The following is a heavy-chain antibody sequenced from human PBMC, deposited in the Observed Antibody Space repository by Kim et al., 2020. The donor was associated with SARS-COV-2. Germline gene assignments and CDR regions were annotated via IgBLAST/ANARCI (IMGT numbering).Heavy chain of an antibody. V-gene: IGHV3-30*04. Sequence: GGSLRLSCAASGFTFSSYAMHWVRQAPGKGLEWVAVISYDGSNKYYADSVKGRFTISRDNSKNTLYLQMNSLRAEDTAVYYCARDIALYSSGWYGAGLNADYWGQGTLVTVSS. D-gene: IGHD6-19*01. CDR1: GFTFSSYA. CDR2: ISYDGSNK. CDR3: ARDIALYSSGWYGAGLNADY. J-gene: IGHJ4*02.